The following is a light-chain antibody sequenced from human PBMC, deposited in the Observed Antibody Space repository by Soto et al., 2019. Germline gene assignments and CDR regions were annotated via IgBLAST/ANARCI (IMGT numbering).Light chain of an antibody. CDR1: QSLLYGGNDRNY. Sequence: DIVMTQSPDSLAVSLGERATIDCKSSQSLLYGGNDRNYLAWYQHKPGQSPKLIMYWASNRKAGVPDRFSGSRSGTYFTLTISSPQAEDVAVYYCQQYYTTPQTFGQGTKLEIK. V-gene: IGKV4-1*01. J-gene: IGKJ2*01. CDR2: WAS. CDR3: QQYYTTPQT.